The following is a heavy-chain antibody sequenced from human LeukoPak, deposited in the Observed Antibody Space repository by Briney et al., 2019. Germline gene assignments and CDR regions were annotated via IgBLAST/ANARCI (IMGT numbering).Heavy chain of an antibody. CDR3: ARGSPSVIVVVPAAYYYYMDV. J-gene: IGHJ6*03. V-gene: IGHV4-59*01. CDR1: GGSISSYY. CDR2: IYYSGST. Sequence: SETLSLTCTVSGGSISSYYWSWIRQPPGQGLEWIGYIYYSGSTNYNPSLKSRVTISVDTSKNQFSLKLSSVTAADTAVYYCARGSPSVIVVVPAAYYYYMDVWGKGTTVTVSS. D-gene: IGHD2-2*01.